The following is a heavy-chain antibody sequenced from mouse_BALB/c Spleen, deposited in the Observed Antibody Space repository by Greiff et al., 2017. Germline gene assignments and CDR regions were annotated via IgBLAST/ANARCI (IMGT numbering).Heavy chain of an antibody. J-gene: IGHJ3*01. D-gene: IGHD3-2*01. CDR1: GFTFSDYY. CDR2: ISDGGSYT. CDR3: ARDQDSSGYVRFAY. V-gene: IGHV5-4*02. Sequence: EVQLVESGGGLVKPGGSLKLSCAASGFTFSDYYMYWVRQTPEKRLEWVATISDGGSYTYYPDSVKGRFTISRDNAKNNLYLQMSSLKSEDTAMYYCARDQDSSGYVRFAYWGQGTLVTVSA.